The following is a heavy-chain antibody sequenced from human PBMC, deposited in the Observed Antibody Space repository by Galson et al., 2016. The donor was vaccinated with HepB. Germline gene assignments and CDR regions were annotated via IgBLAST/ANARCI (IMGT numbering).Heavy chain of an antibody. CDR3: ARDREWHSDY. V-gene: IGHV3-7*03. J-gene: IGHJ4*02. D-gene: IGHD3-3*01. CDR1: GFTFSSYW. Sequence: SLRLSCAASGFTFSSYWMSWVRQAPGKGLEWVANIKQDGSEKYYVDPVKGRFTISRDNAKNSVYLQMSSLRAEDTAVYFCARDREWHSDYWGQGTLVTVSS. CDR2: IKQDGSEK.